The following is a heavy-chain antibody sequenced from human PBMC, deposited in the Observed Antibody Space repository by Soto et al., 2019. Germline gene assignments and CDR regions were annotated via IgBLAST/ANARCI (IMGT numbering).Heavy chain of an antibody. CDR3: ANDYGDYKSYYGMDV. D-gene: IGHD4-17*01. V-gene: IGHV4-39*01. CDR2: IYYSGST. J-gene: IGHJ6*02. CDR1: GASVTSSTYY. Sequence: QLQLQESGPGLVKPSETLSLTCTVSGASVTSSTYYWGWIRQPPGKGLEWIGSIYYSGSTYYNPSLRSRVTISVDTSKTQVSLKLTSVTAADTAVYYCANDYGDYKSYYGMDVWGQGTTVTVSS.